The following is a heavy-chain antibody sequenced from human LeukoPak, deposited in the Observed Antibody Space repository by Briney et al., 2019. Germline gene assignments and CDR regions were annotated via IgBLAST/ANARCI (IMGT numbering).Heavy chain of an antibody. CDR3: ARGANYYDSNGYYSPNFDY. CDR2: IYHSGST. CDR1: GFTFRSYA. V-gene: IGHV4-38-2*01. J-gene: IGHJ4*02. D-gene: IGHD3-22*01. Sequence: GSLRLSCGVSGFTFRSYAMSWVRQAPGKGLEWIGSIYHSGSTYYNPSLKSRVTISVDTSKNQFSLKLSSVTAADTAVYYCARGANYYDSNGYYSPNFDYWGQGTLVTVSS.